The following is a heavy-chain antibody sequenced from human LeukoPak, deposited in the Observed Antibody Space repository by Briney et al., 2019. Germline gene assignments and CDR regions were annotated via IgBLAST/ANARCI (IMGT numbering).Heavy chain of an antibody. D-gene: IGHD2-15*01. V-gene: IGHV1-69*13. CDR2: IIPIFGTA. CDR3: ASAPDYCSGGSCLSYGMDV. J-gene: IGHJ6*02. Sequence: ASVKVSCKASGGTFSSYAISWVRQAPGQGLEWMGGIIPIFGTANYAQKFQGRVTITADESTSTAYMELSSLRSEDTAVYYCASAPDYCSGGSCLSYGMDVWAKGPRSPSP. CDR1: GGTFSSYA.